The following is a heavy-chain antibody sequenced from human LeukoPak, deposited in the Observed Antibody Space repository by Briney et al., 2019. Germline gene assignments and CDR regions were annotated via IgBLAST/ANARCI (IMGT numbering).Heavy chain of an antibody. D-gene: IGHD6-19*01. CDR1: GFTFCSYG. CDR2: ISYDGSNK. Sequence: GGSLRLSCAASGFTFCSYGMHWVRQAPGKGLEWVAVISYDGSNKYYADSVKGRFTISRDNSKNTLYLQMNSLRAEDTAVYYCAKDRYSSGWDHWFDPWGQGTLVTVSP. J-gene: IGHJ5*02. CDR3: AKDRYSSGWDHWFDP. V-gene: IGHV3-30*18.